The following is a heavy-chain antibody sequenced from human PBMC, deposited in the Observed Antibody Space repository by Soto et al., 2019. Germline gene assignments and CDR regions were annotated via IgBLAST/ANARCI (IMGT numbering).Heavy chain of an antibody. CDR2: IIPIFGTA. J-gene: IGHJ5*02. Sequence: XSLKVSCKASGGTFSSYAISWVRQAPGQGLEWMGGIIPIFGTANYAQKFQGRVTITADESTSTAYMELSSLRSEDTAVYYCARDGGYCSSNRCHTGGWFDPWGQGTLVTVSS. D-gene: IGHD2-2*02. CDR3: ARDGGYCSSNRCHTGGWFDP. V-gene: IGHV1-69*13. CDR1: GGTFSSYA.